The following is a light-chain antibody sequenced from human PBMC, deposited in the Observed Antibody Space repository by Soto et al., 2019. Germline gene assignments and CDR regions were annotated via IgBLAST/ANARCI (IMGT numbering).Light chain of an antibody. Sequence: QSVLTQPPSLSGPPGQRVTISCTGSSSNIGAGYGVHWYQQLPGTAPKLLIYVNSNRPSGVPDRFSGSKSGTSASLAITGLRAEDEADYYCQSYDSSLSGWVFGGGTKLT. CDR1: SSNIGAGYG. CDR3: QSYDSSLSGWV. V-gene: IGLV1-40*01. CDR2: VNS. J-gene: IGLJ3*02.